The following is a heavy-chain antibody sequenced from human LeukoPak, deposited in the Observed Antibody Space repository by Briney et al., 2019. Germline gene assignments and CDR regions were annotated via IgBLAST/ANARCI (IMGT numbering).Heavy chain of an antibody. CDR2: ISSSSSYT. D-gene: IGHD3-9*01. J-gene: IGHJ6*04. CDR1: GFTFNDYY. V-gene: IGHV3-11*06. CDR3: ARTNYDILTGPFYGMDV. Sequence: GGSLRLSCAASGFTFNDYYMSWIRQAPGKGLEWVSYISSSSSYTNYADSVKGRFTISRDNAKNSLYLQMNSLRAEDTAVYYCARTNYDILTGPFYGMDVWGKGTTVTVSS.